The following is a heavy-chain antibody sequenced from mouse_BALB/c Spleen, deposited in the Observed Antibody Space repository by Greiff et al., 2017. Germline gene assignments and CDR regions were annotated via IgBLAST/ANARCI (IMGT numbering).Heavy chain of an antibody. CDR2: ISYSGST. V-gene: IGHV3-8*02. CDR1: GDSITSGY. D-gene: IGHD2-3*01. CDR3: ARGDGYYGWYFDV. Sequence: EVQLQQSGPSLVKPSQTLSLTCSVTGDSITSGYWNWIRKFPGNKLEYMGYISYSGSTYYNPSLKSRISITRDTSKNQYYLQLNSVTTEDTATYYCARGDGYYGWYFDVWGAGTTVTVSS. J-gene: IGHJ1*01.